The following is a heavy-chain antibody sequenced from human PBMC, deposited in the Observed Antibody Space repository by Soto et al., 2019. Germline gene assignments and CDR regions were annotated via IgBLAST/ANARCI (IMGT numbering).Heavy chain of an antibody. Sequence: GASVKVSCKASGYTFTSYDINWVRQATGQGLEWMGWMNPNSGNTGYAQKFQGRVTMTRNTSISTAYMELSSLRSEDTAVYYCARDSDMITFGGVINDAFDIWGQGTMVTVS. V-gene: IGHV1-8*01. CDR3: ARDSDMITFGGVINDAFDI. CDR1: GYTFTSYD. D-gene: IGHD3-16*02. CDR2: MNPNSGNT. J-gene: IGHJ3*02.